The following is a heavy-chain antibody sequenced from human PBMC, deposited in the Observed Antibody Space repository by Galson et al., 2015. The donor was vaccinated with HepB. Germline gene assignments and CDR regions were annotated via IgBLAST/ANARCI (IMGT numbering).Heavy chain of an antibody. V-gene: IGHV1-46*01. Sequence: SVKVSCKASGYTFTSYYMHWVRQAPGQGLEWMGIINPSGGSTSYAQKFQGRVTMTRDTSTSTVYMELSSLRSEDTAVYYCVYYDSSGYALVMHWGQGTLVTVSS. D-gene: IGHD3-22*01. CDR1: GYTFTSYY. J-gene: IGHJ4*02. CDR3: VYYDSSGYALVMH. CDR2: INPSGGST.